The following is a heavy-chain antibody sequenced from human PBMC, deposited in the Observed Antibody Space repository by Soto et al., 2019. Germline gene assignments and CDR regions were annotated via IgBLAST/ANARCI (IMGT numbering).Heavy chain of an antibody. Sequence: PGGSLRLSCAASGFTFNTYWMHWVRQAPGKGLVWVSRINSDGTKTTYADSVKGRFTISRDNAKNTVYLQMNSLGAEDSAVYYCATVATNSYNWVDPWGQGTLVTVSS. CDR1: GFTFNTYW. CDR3: ATVATNSYNWVDP. D-gene: IGHD5-12*01. V-gene: IGHV3-74*01. J-gene: IGHJ5*02. CDR2: INSDGTKT.